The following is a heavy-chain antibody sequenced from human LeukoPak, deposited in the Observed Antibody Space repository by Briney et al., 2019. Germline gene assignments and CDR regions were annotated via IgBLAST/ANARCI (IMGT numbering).Heavy chain of an antibody. Sequence: GGSLRLSCAASGFTFSSYSMNWVRQAPGKGLEWVGRIKSKTDGGTTDYAAPVKGRFTISRDDSKNTLYLQMNSLKTEDTAVYYCTTDPTVRRITMIVYPAQWLDYWGQGTLVTVSS. CDR3: TTDPTVRRITMIVYPAQWLDY. CDR2: IKSKTDGGTT. CDR1: GFTFSSYS. D-gene: IGHD3-22*01. J-gene: IGHJ4*02. V-gene: IGHV3-15*01.